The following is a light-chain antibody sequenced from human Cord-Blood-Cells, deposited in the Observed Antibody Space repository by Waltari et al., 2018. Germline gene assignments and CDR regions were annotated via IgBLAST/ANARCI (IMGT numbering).Light chain of an antibody. J-gene: IGLJ1*01. CDR2: GNS. V-gene: IGLV1-40*01. Sequence: QSVLTQPPSVSGAPGQRVTISCTGSSSNIGAGYDVHWYQQLPGTAPKLLIYGNSIRPSGVPDRFSGSKSGTSASRAITGLQAEDEADYYCQSYDSSLSGAYVFGTGTKVTVL. CDR1: SSNIGAGYD. CDR3: QSYDSSLSGAYV.